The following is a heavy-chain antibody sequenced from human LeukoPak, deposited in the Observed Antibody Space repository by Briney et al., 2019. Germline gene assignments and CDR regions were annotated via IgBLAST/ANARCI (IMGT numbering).Heavy chain of an antibody. J-gene: IGHJ4*02. CDR1: GGSFSGYY. CDR2: INRSGST. CDR3: ANYYGSSGYSGFDY. Sequence: ASETLSLTCAVYGGSFSGYYWSWIRQPPGKGLEWIGEINRSGSTNYNPSLKSRVTISVDTSKNQFSLKLSSVTAADTAVYYCANYYGSSGYSGFDYWGQGTLVTVSS. V-gene: IGHV4-34*01. D-gene: IGHD3-22*01.